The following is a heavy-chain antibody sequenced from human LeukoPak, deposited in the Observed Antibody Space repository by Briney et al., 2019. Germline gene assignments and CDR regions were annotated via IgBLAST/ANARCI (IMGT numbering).Heavy chain of an antibody. D-gene: IGHD6-13*01. V-gene: IGHV3-21*01. J-gene: IGHJ4*02. Sequence: GGSLRLSCAASGFTFSSYSMNWVRQAPGKGPEWVSSISSSSSYIYYADSVKGRFTISRDNAKNSLYLQMNSLRAEDTAVYYCARDRAKSVAAAGVYWGQGTLVTVSS. CDR3: ARDRAKSVAAAGVY. CDR1: GFTFSSYS. CDR2: ISSSSSYI.